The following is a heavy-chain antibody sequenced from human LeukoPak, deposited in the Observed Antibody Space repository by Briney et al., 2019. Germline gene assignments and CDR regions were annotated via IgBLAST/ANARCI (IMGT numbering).Heavy chain of an antibody. Sequence: SVKVSCKASGGTFGSYAISWVRQVPGQGLEWMGRIIPIFGIANYAQKFQGRVTITADKSTSTAYMELSSLRSEDTAVYYCARDSDCSGGSCFPYFDYWGQGTLVTVSS. CDR1: GGTFGSYA. D-gene: IGHD2-15*01. CDR2: IIPIFGIA. CDR3: ARDSDCSGGSCFPYFDY. J-gene: IGHJ4*02. V-gene: IGHV1-69*04.